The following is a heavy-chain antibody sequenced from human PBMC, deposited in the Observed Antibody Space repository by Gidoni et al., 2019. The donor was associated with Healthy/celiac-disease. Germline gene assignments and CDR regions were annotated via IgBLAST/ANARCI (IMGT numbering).Heavy chain of an antibody. V-gene: IGHV3-30-3*01. CDR3: ARGSSGWWGYFDY. Sequence: QVQLVESGGGVVQPGRSLRLSCAASGFTLSSYAMHWVRQAPGKGLEWVAVISYDGSNKYYADSVKGRFTISRDNSKNTLYLQMNSLRAEDTAVYYCARGSSGWWGYFDYWGQGTLVTVSS. D-gene: IGHD6-19*01. CDR1: GFTLSSYA. J-gene: IGHJ4*02. CDR2: ISYDGSNK.